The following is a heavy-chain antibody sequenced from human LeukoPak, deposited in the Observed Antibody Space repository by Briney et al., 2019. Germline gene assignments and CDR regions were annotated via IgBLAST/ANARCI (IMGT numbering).Heavy chain of an antibody. Sequence: GGSLRLSCAASGFTFSSYWMSWVRQAPGKGLEWVANIKQDGSEKYYVDSVKGRFTISRDNAKNSLYLQMNSLRAEDTAVYYCARDQGYCSGGSCYIFDYWGQGTLVTVSS. CDR2: IKQDGSEK. CDR1: GFTFSSYW. V-gene: IGHV3-7*01. D-gene: IGHD2-15*01. CDR3: ARDQGYCSGGSCYIFDY. J-gene: IGHJ4*02.